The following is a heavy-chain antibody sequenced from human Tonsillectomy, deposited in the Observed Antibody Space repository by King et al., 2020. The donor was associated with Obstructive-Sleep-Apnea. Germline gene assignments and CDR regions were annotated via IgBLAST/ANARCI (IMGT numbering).Heavy chain of an antibody. D-gene: IGHD3-3*01. Sequence: QLQESGPGLVKPSETLSLTCTVSGGSISSSSYYWGWIRQPPGKGLEWIGSIYYSGSTYSNPSLKSRVTISVDTSKNQFSLKLSSVTAADTAVYYCARGGYDLWSGYQNANYGMDVWGQGATVTVSS. J-gene: IGHJ6*02. CDR1: GGSISSSSYY. CDR3: ARGGYDLWSGYQNANYGMDV. V-gene: IGHV4-39*07. CDR2: IYYSGST.